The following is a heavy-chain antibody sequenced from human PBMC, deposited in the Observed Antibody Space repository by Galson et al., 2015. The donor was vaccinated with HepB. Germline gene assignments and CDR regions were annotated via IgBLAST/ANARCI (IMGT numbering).Heavy chain of an antibody. CDR3: ARNPSAGYQLPNYYYYYYMDV. V-gene: IGHV1-18*01. CDR1: GYTFTSYG. J-gene: IGHJ6*03. D-gene: IGHD2-2*01. CDR2: ISAYNGNT. Sequence: SVKVSCKASGYTFTSYGISWVRQAPGQGLEWMGWISAYNGNTNYAQKLQGRVTMTTDTSTSTAYMELRSLRSDDTAVYYCARNPSAGYQLPNYYYYYYMDVWGKGTTVTVSS.